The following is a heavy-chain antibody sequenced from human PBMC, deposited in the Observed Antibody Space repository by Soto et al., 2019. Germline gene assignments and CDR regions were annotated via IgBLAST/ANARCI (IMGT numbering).Heavy chain of an antibody. CDR2: ISFDGTNK. CDR1: KFTFASYV. Sequence: QVQLVESGGGVVQPERSQRLSCTASKFTFASYVMHWVRQAPGESLEWVALISFDGTNKYYADSVKGRFTISRDKSTNTMYLQMNSLRPEDTAVYYCAREMIPMIMGGMSAMDVWGQGTTVTVS. J-gene: IGHJ6*02. D-gene: IGHD3-22*01. V-gene: IGHV3-30*04. CDR3: AREMIPMIMGGMSAMDV.